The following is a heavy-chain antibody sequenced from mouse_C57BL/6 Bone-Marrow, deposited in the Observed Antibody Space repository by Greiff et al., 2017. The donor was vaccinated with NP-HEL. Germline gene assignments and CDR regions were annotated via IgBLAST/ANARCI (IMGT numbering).Heavy chain of an antibody. CDR1: GFTFSSYG. CDR3: AKSTTGV. D-gene: IGHD1-1*01. Sequence: EVKLVESGGDLVKPGGSLKLSCAASGFTFSSYGMSWVRQTPDKRLEWVAPISSGGSYTYYPDSVKGRFTISRDNAKNTLYLQMSSLKSEDTAMYYCAKSTTGVWGTGTTVTVSS. J-gene: IGHJ1*03. CDR2: ISSGGSYT. V-gene: IGHV5-6*01.